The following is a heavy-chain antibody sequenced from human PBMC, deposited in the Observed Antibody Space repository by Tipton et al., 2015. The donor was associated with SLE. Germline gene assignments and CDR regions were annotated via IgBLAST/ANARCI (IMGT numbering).Heavy chain of an antibody. CDR3: ASDFERQLGMNF. CDR2: ISSSGSTM. J-gene: IGHJ4*02. CDR1: GFTFSSYA. V-gene: IGHV3-48*03. Sequence: GSLRLSCAASGFTFSSYAMTWVRQAPGKGLEWVSYISSSGSTMFYADSVKGRFTISRDNTRNSLYLQMHSLRVEDTAIYYCASDFERQLGMNFWGQGTLVTVSS. D-gene: IGHD6-13*01.